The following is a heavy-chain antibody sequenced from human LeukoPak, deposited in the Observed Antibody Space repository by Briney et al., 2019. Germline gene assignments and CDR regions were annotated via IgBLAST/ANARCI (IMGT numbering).Heavy chain of an antibody. CDR1: GFTFSSYS. CDR2: ISSSSSYI. V-gene: IGHV3-21*01. D-gene: IGHD4-17*01. CDR3: ARVGNDYGDSNWFDP. J-gene: IGHJ5*02. Sequence: AGGSLRLSCAASGFTFSSYSMNWVRQAPGKGLEWVSSISSSSSYIYYADSVKGRFTISRDNAKNSLYLQMNSLRAEDTAVYYCARVGNDYGDSNWFDPWGQGTLVTVSS.